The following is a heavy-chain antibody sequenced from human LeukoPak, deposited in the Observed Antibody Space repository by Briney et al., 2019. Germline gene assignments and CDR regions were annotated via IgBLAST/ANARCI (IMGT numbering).Heavy chain of an antibody. CDR1: GGSFSGYY. D-gene: IGHD6-19*01. V-gene: IGHV4-34*01. CDR3: ASQDEQWLSDY. Sequence: PETLSLTCAVYGGSFSGYYWSWIRQPPGKGLEWIGEINHSGSTNYNPSLKSRVTISVDTSKNQFSLKLSSVTAADTAVYYCASQDEQWLSDYWGQGTLVTVSS. CDR2: INHSGST. J-gene: IGHJ4*02.